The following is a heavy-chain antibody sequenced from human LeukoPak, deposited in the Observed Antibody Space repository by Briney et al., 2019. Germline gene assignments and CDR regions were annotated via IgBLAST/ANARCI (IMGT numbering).Heavy chain of an antibody. CDR3: ARDRGGFTYGEYYFDY. CDR2: VNYSGST. Sequence: PSETLSLTCTVSGGSVSNDNHCWSWIRQPPGKGLEWIGYVNYSGSTKYNPSLKSRVSISADTSRSQVSLKLSSVTAADTAGYYCARDRGGFTYGEYYFDYWGQGSLVTVSS. V-gene: IGHV4-61*01. CDR1: GGSVSNDNHC. J-gene: IGHJ4*02. D-gene: IGHD2-15*01.